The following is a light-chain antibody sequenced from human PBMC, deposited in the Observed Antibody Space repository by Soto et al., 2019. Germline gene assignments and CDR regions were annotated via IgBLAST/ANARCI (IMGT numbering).Light chain of an antibody. CDR3: CSYTSSTTLV. CDR1: SSDIGYYNY. CDR2: EVS. V-gene: IGLV2-14*01. J-gene: IGLJ2*01. Sequence: QSALTQPASVSGSPGQSITISCTGTSSDIGYYNYVSWYQQYPGKAPKLMIYEVSNRPSGVSHRFSGSKSGNTASLTISGLQAEDEADYYCCSYTSSTTLVFGGGTKLTVL.